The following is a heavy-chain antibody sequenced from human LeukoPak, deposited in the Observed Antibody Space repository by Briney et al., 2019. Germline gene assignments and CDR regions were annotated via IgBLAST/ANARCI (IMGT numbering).Heavy chain of an antibody. CDR1: GFTFSSYW. CDR3: ARGRPHGNDY. CDR2: IASDGSST. J-gene: IGHJ4*02. Sequence: GGSLRLSCAASGFTFSSYWMDWVRQAPGKGLVWVSRIASDGSSTTYADSVKGRFSISRDNAKNTLYLQMNSLRVEDAAVYYCARGRPHGNDYWGQGTLVTVSS. D-gene: IGHD4-23*01. V-gene: IGHV3-74*01.